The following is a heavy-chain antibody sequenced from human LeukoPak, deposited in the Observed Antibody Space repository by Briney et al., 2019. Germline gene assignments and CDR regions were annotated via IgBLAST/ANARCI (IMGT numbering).Heavy chain of an antibody. CDR2: IHYSGSS. CDR1: GGSITSKNYY. D-gene: IGHD3-3*01. CDR3: ARQQGYYDFETATAFPPYYFDS. J-gene: IGHJ4*02. V-gene: IGHV4-39*01. Sequence: PSEALSLTCTVSGGSITSKNYYWGWIRQSPGKGLEWIGSIHYSGSSYYNPSLKSRVFISVDTSKSQFFLRVSSVPVADTAIYYCARQQGYYDFETATAFPPYYFDSWGQGTLVTSSS.